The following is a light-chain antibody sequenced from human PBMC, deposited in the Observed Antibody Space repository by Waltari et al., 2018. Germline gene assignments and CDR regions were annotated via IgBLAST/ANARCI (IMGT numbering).Light chain of an antibody. J-gene: IGKJ1*01. CDR1: QSGSRY. CDR2: DAS. CDR3: QKYGRLPAT. Sequence: EIVLTQSPGTLSLSPGERATLLCRAKQSGSRYLAWYQQKPGQAPRLLIYDASTRPTGIPDRFSGSGSGTDFSLTISRLEPEDFAVYYCQKYGRLPATFGQGTKVEIK. V-gene: IGKV3-20*01.